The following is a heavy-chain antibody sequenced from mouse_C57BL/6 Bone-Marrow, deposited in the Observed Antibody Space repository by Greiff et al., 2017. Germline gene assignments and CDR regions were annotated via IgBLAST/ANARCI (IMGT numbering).Heavy chain of an antibody. CDR1: GFTFSDYG. J-gene: IGHJ1*03. CDR2: ISSGSSTI. CDR3: ARGYWYFDV. V-gene: IGHV5-17*01. Sequence: EVKLVESGGGLVKPGGSLKLSCAASGFTFSDYGMHWVRQAPERGLEWVAYISSGSSTIYYADTVKGRFTITRDNANNTLFLQMTRLRSEDTAMYYCARGYWYFDVGGTGTTVTVSS.